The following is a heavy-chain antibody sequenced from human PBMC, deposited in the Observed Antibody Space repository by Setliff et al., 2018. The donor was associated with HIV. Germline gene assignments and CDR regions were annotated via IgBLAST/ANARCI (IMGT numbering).Heavy chain of an antibody. V-gene: IGHV3-30*18. CDR3: AKDSGPYHDYVWGTYRPIYFQH. Sequence: GGSLRLSCAASGFTFSDYGMHWVRQAPGKGLEWVAVISYNGRNRYYADPVKGRFTISRDDSKNTLYLQMNSLRAEDTSVYYCAKDSGPYHDYVWGTYRPIYFQHWGQGTLVTVSS. D-gene: IGHD3-16*02. J-gene: IGHJ1*01. CDR1: GFTFSDYG. CDR2: ISYNGRNR.